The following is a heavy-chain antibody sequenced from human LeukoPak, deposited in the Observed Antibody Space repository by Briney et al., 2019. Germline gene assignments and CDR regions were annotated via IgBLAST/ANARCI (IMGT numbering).Heavy chain of an antibody. V-gene: IGHV1-18*01. CDR2: ISAYNGNT. J-gene: IGHJ1*01. D-gene: IGHD3-10*01. CDR1: GYTFTNFV. Sequence: ASVKVSCKASGYTFTNFVISWVRQAPGQGLEWMGWISAYNGNTNYAQKLQGRVTMTTDTSTSTAYMELRSLRSDDTAVYYCARVTMVRGPEGYFQHWGQGTLVTVSS. CDR3: ARVTMVRGPEGYFQH.